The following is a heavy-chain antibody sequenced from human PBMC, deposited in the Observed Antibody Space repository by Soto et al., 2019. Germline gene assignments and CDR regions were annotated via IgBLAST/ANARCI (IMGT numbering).Heavy chain of an antibody. D-gene: IGHD5-18*01. CDR3: ANRLTRIQLWYQAAPDAFDI. J-gene: IGHJ3*02. CDR1: GFSLSTSGVG. CDR2: IYWNDDK. Sequence: SGPTLVNPTQTLTLTCTFSGFSLSTSGVGVGWIRQPPGKALEWLALIYWNDDKRYSPSLKSRLTITKDTSKNQVVLTMTNMDPVDTTPYFCANRLTRIQLWYQAAPDAFDIWGQGTMVTVSS. V-gene: IGHV2-5*01.